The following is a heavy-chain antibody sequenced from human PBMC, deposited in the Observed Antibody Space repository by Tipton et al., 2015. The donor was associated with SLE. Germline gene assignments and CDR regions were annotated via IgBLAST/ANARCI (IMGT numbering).Heavy chain of an antibody. V-gene: IGHV4-30-2*01. CDR2: IYHTGSA. CDR3: ARGHILAVVAATPGWFDP. CDR1: GEFISSGGYS. D-gene: IGHD2-15*01. Sequence: LRLSCAMSGEFISSGGYSWSWLRQPPGKGLEWIGNIYHTGSAFYTPSPKSRVTISVDMSKNQFSLKLNSVTASDTAIYYCARGHILAVVAATPGWFDPWGQGTLVTVSS. J-gene: IGHJ5*02.